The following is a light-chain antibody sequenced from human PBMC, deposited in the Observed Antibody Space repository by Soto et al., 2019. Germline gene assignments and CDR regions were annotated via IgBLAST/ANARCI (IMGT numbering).Light chain of an antibody. V-gene: IGLV2-8*01. CDR1: SSDVGGYNA. CDR3: SSYAGSNNFGV. J-gene: IGLJ1*01. Sequence: QSALTQPPSASGSPVQSVTISCTGTSSDVGGYNAVSWYQQHPGKAPKLMIYDVSMRPSGVPDRFSGSKSGNTASLTVSGLQAEDEADYYCSSYAGSNNFGVFGTGTKLT. CDR2: DVS.